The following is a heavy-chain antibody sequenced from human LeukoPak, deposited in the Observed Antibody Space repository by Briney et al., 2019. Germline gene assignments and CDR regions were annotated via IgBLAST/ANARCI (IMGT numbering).Heavy chain of an antibody. Sequence: SVKVSCKASGGTFSSYAISWVRQAPGQGLEWMGRIIPIFGIANYAQKFQGRVTITADKSTSTAYMELSSLRSGDTAVYYCARDSTYYYDSSGYYHFDYWGQGTLVTVSS. D-gene: IGHD3-22*01. V-gene: IGHV1-69*04. CDR1: GGTFSSYA. CDR2: IIPIFGIA. CDR3: ARDSTYYYDSSGYYHFDY. J-gene: IGHJ4*02.